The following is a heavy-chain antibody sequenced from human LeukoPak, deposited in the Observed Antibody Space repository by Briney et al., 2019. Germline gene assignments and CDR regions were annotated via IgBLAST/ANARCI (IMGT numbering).Heavy chain of an antibody. J-gene: IGHJ3*02. D-gene: IGHD3-9*01. CDR2: INPNSGGT. V-gene: IGHV1-2*02. CDR1: GYTFTGYY. Sequence: ASVKVSCKASGYTFTGYYMHWVRQAPGQGLEWMGWINPNSGGTNYAQKLQGRVTMTTDTSTSTAYMELRSLRSDDTAVYYCARGGAGYFDPDAFDIWGQGTMVTVSS. CDR3: ARGGAGYFDPDAFDI.